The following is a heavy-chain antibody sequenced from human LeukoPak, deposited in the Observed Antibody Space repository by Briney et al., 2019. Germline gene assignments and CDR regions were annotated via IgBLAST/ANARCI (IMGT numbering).Heavy chain of an antibody. J-gene: IGHJ4*02. D-gene: IGHD6-19*01. Sequence: SSETLSLTCTVSGGSISSGSYYWSRIRQPAGKGLEWIGRIYTSGSTNYNPSLKSRVTISVDTSKNQFSLKLSSVTAADTAVYYCARAGSGWRYSPGPIWGQGALVTVSS. CDR2: IYTSGST. CDR1: GGSISSGSYY. V-gene: IGHV4-61*02. CDR3: ARAGSGWRYSPGPI.